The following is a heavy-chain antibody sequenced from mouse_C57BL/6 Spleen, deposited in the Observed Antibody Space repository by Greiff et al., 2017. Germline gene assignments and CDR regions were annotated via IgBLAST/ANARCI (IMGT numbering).Heavy chain of an antibody. CDR3: ARGYGYDEWAWFAY. J-gene: IGHJ3*01. D-gene: IGHD2-2*01. CDR1: GYAFTNYL. V-gene: IGHV1-54*01. Sequence: QVQLQQSGAELVRPGTSVKVSCKASGYAFTNYLIEWVKQRPGQGLEWIGVINPGSGGTNYNEKFKGKATLTADKSSSTAYMQLSSLTSEDSAVYCCARGYGYDEWAWFAYWGQGTLVTVSA. CDR2: INPGSGGT.